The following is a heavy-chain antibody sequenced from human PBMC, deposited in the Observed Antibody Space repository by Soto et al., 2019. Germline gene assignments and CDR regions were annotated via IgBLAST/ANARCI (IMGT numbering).Heavy chain of an antibody. Sequence: ASVKVSCKASGYTFTSFGISWVRQAPGQGLEWMGWISAYNGNTNYAQKVQDRVTITRDRSMSTAYMELSSLRSEDTAMYYCAIWELPYAFDIWGQGTMVTVSS. CDR3: AIWELPYAFDI. J-gene: IGHJ3*02. V-gene: IGHV1-18*01. D-gene: IGHD1-26*01. CDR2: ISAYNGNT. CDR1: GYTFTSFG.